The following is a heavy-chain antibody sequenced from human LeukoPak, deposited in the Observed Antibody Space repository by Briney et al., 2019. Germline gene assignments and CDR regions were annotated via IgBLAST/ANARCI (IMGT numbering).Heavy chain of an antibody. J-gene: IGHJ4*02. CDR2: ISGSGGST. CDR3: ATNPSSLDIGSAEN. V-gene: IGHV3-23*01. CDR1: GGSISSYY. Sequence: PSETLSLTCTVSGGSISSYYWSWVRQAPGKGLEWVSAISGSGGSTYYADSVKGRFTISRDNSKNTLYLQMNSLRAEDTAVYYCATNPSSLDIGSAENWGQGTLVTVSS. D-gene: IGHD2-2*03.